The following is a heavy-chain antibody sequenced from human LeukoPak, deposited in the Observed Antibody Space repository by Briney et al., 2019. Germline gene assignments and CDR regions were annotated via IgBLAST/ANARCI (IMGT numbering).Heavy chain of an antibody. Sequence: PGGSLRISCAASGFTFSSYSRTWVRQAPGKGLEWVSSISSSSSYIYYADSVKGRFTISRDNAKNSLYLQMNSLRAEDTAVYYCARDTMAGYGEQWGQGTLVTVSS. D-gene: IGHD5-12*01. CDR1: GFTFSSYS. V-gene: IGHV3-21*01. CDR3: ARDTMAGYGEQ. J-gene: IGHJ4*02. CDR2: ISSSSSYI.